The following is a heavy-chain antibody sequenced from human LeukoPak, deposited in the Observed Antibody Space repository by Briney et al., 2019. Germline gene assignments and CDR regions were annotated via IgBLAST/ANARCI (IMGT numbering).Heavy chain of an antibody. CDR1: GGTFSSYA. J-gene: IGHJ6*03. D-gene: IGHD5-24*01. V-gene: IGHV1-69*13. CDR2: IIPIFGTA. CDR3: ARDQGDGYSIPDYMDV. Sequence: SVRVSCKASGGTFSSYAISWVRQAPGQGREGMGGIIPIFGTANYAQKFQGRVTITADESTSTAYMELSSLRSEDTAVYYCARDQGDGYSIPDYMDVWGKGTTVTISS.